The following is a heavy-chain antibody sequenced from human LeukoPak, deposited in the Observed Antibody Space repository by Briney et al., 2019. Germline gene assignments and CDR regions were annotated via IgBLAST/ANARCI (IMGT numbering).Heavy chain of an antibody. CDR3: ARGSLWLQLDY. CDR2: ISYDGSNK. V-gene: IGHV3-30-3*01. J-gene: IGHJ4*02. Sequence: GGSLRLSCAASGFTFSNYAMHWVRQAPGKGLEWVALISYDGSNKYYADSVKGRFTISRDNSKNTLYLQMNSLRAEDTAVYYCARGSLWLQLDYWGQGTLVTVSS. CDR1: GFTFSNYA. D-gene: IGHD5-24*01.